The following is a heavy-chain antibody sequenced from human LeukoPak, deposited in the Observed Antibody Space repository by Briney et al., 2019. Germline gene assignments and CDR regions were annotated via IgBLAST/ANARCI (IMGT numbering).Heavy chain of an antibody. CDR1: DESFSGSY. V-gene: IGHV4-34*01. D-gene: IGHD1-14*01. CDR3: AREEPGIIDY. CDR2: INHSGST. Sequence: SETLSLTCAVYDESFSGSYWSWIRQPPGKGLEWIGEINHSGSTNYNPSLKSRVTISVDTSKNQFSLKLSSVTAADTAVYYCAREEPGIIDYWGQGTLVTVSS. J-gene: IGHJ4*02.